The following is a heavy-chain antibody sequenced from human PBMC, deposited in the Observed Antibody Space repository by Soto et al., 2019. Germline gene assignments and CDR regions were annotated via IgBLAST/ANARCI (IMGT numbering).Heavy chain of an antibody. J-gene: IGHJ4*02. V-gene: IGHV3-21*01. CDR3: GSDIVATMRGINDY. Sequence: GGSLRLSCAASGFTFSSYSMNWVRQAPGKGLEWVSSISSSSSYIYYADSVKGRFTISRDNAKNSLYLQMNSLRAEDTAVYYCGSDIVATMRGINDYWGQGTLVTVSS. D-gene: IGHD5-12*01. CDR1: GFTFSSYS. CDR2: ISSSSSYI.